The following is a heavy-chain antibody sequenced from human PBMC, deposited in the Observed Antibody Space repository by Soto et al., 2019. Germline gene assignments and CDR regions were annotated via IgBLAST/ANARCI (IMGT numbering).Heavy chain of an antibody. CDR3: ARRDTSGSFDY. V-gene: IGHV1-2*02. CDR2: IYPKSGLR. D-gene: IGHD1-1*01. Sequence: QVQLVQSGSEAKKPGASVKVSCRASGYTFTHYYIHWVRLAPGQGLEWMGYIYPKSGLRSHAYRFQSRVTRARDTSSNTAHMELTGLTSDDGAVYFCARRDTSGSFDYWGQGTLVTVSS. CDR1: GYTFTHYY. J-gene: IGHJ4*02.